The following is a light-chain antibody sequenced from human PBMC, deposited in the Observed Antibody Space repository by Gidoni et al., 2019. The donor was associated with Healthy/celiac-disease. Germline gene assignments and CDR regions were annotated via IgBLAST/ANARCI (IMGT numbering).Light chain of an antibody. J-gene: IGLJ2*01. V-gene: IGLV3-1*01. CDR2: QDS. CDR1: KLGDKY. CDR3: QAGDSSIAVV. Sequence: SYELTQPPSVSVSPGQTASITCSGDKLGDKYACWYQQKPGQSPVLVIYQDSKRPSGIPERFSGSNSGNTATLPISGTKAMDEADYYCQAGDSSIAVVFGGGTKLTVL.